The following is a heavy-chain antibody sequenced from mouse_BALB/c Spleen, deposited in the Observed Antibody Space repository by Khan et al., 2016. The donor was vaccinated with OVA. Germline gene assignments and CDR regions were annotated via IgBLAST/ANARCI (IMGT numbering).Heavy chain of an antibody. CDR1: GFSLTSYA. J-gene: IGHJ2*01. CDR2: IWAGGST. V-gene: IGHV2-9*02. CDR3: ARNREPDYFDY. Sequence: QVQLKQSGPGLVAPSQSLSITCTVTGFSLTSYAIHWIRQPPGKGLEWLGVIWAGGSTNYNSALMSRLSISKDNSKSQGFLKMNSLQTHDTAMYYCARNREPDYFDYWGQGTTLTVSS.